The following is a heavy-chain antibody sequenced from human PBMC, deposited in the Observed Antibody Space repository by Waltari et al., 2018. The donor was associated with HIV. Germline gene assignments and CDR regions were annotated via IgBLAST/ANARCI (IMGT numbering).Heavy chain of an antibody. CDR3: ARDDRWQWVVPGVYGMAV. V-gene: IGHV6-1*01. D-gene: IGHD6-19*01. CDR2: TYYRFKWYN. CDR1: GDSVSSNSVA. Sequence: QVQLQQSGPGLVKPSQTLSLTCAISGDSVSSNSVAWNWIRQSPSRGLEWLGRTYYRFKWYNDYALPVKSRITINPDTSKNQFSLQLNSVTPEDTAVYYCARDDRWQWVVPGVYGMAVWGQGTTVIVSS. J-gene: IGHJ6*02.